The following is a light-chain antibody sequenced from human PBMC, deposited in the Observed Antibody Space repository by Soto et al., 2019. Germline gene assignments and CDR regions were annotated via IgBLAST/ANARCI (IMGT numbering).Light chain of an antibody. Sequence: EIMMTQSPATLSVTPGERATLSCRASQSVSSNLAWYQQKPGQAPRLLIYGASTRATGIPARFSGSGSGTEFTLTISSLEPEDFGIHYCQQRSNWPPWTFGQGTMV. CDR2: GAS. CDR1: QSVSSN. CDR3: QQRSNWPPWT. J-gene: IGKJ1*01. V-gene: IGKV3-15*01.